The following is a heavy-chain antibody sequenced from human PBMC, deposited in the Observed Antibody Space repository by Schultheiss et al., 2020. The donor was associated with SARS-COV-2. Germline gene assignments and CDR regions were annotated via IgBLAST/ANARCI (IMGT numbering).Heavy chain of an antibody. CDR3: ARDDYGDYLSYS. CDR1: GFTFSSYA. V-gene: IGHV3-33*08. CDR2: IWYDGSNK. D-gene: IGHD4-17*01. Sequence: GGSLRLSCAASGFTFSSYAMSWVRQAPGKGLEWVAVIWYDGSNKYYADSVKGRFTISRDNAKNSLYLQMNSLRAEDSAVYYCARDDYGDYLSYSWGQGTLVTVSS. J-gene: IGHJ4*02.